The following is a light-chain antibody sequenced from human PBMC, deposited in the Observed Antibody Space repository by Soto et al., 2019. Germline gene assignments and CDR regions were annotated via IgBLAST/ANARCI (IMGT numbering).Light chain of an antibody. CDR3: QQYGDSIT. CDR2: DAV. V-gene: IGKV3-20*01. Sequence: VLTQSPGRLSLSPGERATVSCRASQTVTSSYLAWYQQRPGQAPQLLIYDAVKRATGISERFSGSESGRDYTLTISRLDPEDSAVYYCQQYGDSITFGGGTKVEIK. J-gene: IGKJ4*01. CDR1: QTVTSSY.